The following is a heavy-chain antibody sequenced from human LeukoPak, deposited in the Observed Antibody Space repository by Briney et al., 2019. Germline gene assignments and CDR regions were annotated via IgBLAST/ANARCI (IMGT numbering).Heavy chain of an antibody. CDR3: AGVYYYYYMDV. J-gene: IGHJ6*03. Sequence: GGSLRLSCAASGFTFSSYGMHWVRQAPGKELEWVAVISYDGSNKYYADSVKGRFTISRDNSKNTLYLQMNSLRAVDTAVYYCAGVYYYYYMDVWGKGTTVTVSS. V-gene: IGHV3-30*03. CDR2: ISYDGSNK. CDR1: GFTFSSYG. D-gene: IGHD2-8*01.